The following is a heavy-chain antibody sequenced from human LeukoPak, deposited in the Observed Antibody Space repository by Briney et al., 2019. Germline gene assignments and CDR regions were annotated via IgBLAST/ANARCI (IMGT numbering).Heavy chain of an antibody. Sequence: VASVKLSCKASGYTFTGHALHWVRQTPGEGLEWMAWINCATGKTEYSQNFEARVTVTRDTSISTAYMELSRLRSDDTAVYYCARGPPSYYYDSSGYHIDYWGQGTLVTVSS. V-gene: IGHV1-3*01. J-gene: IGHJ4*02. CDR1: GYTFTGHA. CDR3: ARGPPSYYYDSSGYHIDY. D-gene: IGHD3-22*01. CDR2: INCATGKT.